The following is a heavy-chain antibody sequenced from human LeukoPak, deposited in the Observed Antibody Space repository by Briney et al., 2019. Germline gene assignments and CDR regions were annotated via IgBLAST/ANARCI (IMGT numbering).Heavy chain of an antibody. Sequence: ASVKVSCKASGYTFTGYYMHWVRQAPGQGLEWMGWINPNSGGTNYAQKFQGWVTMTRDTSISTAYMELSSLRSEDTAVYYCAREFTSANVRAAVPYYYYYMDVWGKGTTVTVSS. D-gene: IGHD6-13*01. CDR2: INPNSGGT. CDR3: AREFTSANVRAAVPYYYYYMDV. CDR1: GYTFTGYY. J-gene: IGHJ6*03. V-gene: IGHV1-2*04.